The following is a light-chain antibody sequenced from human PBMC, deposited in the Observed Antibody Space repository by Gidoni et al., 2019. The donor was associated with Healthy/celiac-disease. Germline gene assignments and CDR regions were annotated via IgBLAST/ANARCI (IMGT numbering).Light chain of an antibody. V-gene: IGKV3-15*01. J-gene: IGKJ1*01. CDR1: QSVSSN. CDR3: QQYNNWPPWT. CDR2: GAS. Sequence: EIVMTLSPATLSVSPGERATLSCRASQSVSSNLAWYPPKPCQAPRLLIYGASSRATGIPARFSGSGSSTEFTLTISSLPSEDFAVYYCQQYNNWPPWTFGQXTKVEIK.